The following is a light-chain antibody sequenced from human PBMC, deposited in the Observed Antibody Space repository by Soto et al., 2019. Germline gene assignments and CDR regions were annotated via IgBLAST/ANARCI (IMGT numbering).Light chain of an antibody. J-gene: IGKJ1*01. CDR2: TTS. V-gene: IGKV1-12*01. CDR1: QDIGNL. Sequence: DIQMSQSPSFVSAAVGDRVTLTCRASQDIGNLLVWYQQKPGKAPTLLIYTTSNLQRGVPSRFSGSGSGTHFTLTISSLQPEDFAGYSCQQYGTSPPTFGQGTKVDIK. CDR3: QQYGTSPPT.